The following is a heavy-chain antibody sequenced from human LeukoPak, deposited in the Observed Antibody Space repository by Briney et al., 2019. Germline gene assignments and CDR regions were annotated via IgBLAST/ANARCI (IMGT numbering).Heavy chain of an antibody. CDR3: ARGDAYYDSSGPPFDY. Sequence: SETLSLTCTVSGGSINSQYWSWIRQPAGKGLEWIGRMYTNGESDYNPSLKSRVTISVDTSKNQFSLKLSSVTAADTAVYYCARGDAYYDSSGPPFDYWGQGTLVTVSS. J-gene: IGHJ4*02. CDR2: MYTNGES. D-gene: IGHD3-22*01. CDR1: GGSINSQY. V-gene: IGHV4-4*07.